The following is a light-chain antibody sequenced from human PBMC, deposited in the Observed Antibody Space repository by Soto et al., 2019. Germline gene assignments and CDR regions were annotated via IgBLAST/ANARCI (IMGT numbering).Light chain of an antibody. CDR2: GAS. CDR1: QSVSST. V-gene: IGKV3-15*01. J-gene: IGKJ2*01. Sequence: EIVMTQSPDTLSVSPGERATLFCRASQSVSSTVAWYQQRPGQAPRLLIYGASTRATGIPARFSGSGSGTEFTLTISSLQSEDVAVYYCQQYDNWPPYTFGQGTKVDIK. CDR3: QQYDNWPPYT.